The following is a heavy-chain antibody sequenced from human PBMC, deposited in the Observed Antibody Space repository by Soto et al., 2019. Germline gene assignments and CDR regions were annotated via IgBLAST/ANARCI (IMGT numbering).Heavy chain of an antibody. CDR3: AREGFDSSGYYRGLDY. J-gene: IGHJ4*02. CDR2: ISRSSSYI. CDR1: GFTFSSYS. D-gene: IGHD3-22*01. V-gene: IGHV3-21*01. Sequence: EVQLVESGGGLVKPGGSLRLSCAASGFTFSSYSMNWVRQSPGKGLECVSSISRSSSYIYYGDSVKGRFTISRDNAKNSLYLQMNSLRAEDTAVYYCAREGFDSSGYYRGLDYWGQGTLVTVSS.